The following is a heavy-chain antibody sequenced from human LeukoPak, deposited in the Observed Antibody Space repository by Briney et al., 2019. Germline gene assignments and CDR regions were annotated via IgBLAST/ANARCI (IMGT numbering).Heavy chain of an antibody. J-gene: IGHJ4*02. Sequence: ASVKVSCKASGYTFTSYGISWVRRAPGQGHEWMGWISAYNGNTNYAQKLQGRVTMTTDTSTSTAYMELRSLRSDDTAVYYCARDSGLSGGSWPLDYWGQGTLVTVSS. D-gene: IGHD2-15*01. CDR3: ARDSGLSGGSWPLDY. V-gene: IGHV1-18*01. CDR2: ISAYNGNT. CDR1: GYTFTSYG.